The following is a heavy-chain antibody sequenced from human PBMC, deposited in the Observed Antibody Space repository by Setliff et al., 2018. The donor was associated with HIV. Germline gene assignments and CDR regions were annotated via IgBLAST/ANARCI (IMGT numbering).Heavy chain of an antibody. CDR1: GFTFSSYW. D-gene: IGHD3-3*01. V-gene: IGHV3-7*01. J-gene: IGHJ4*02. Sequence: LRLSCAVSGFTFSSYWMSWVRQAPGKGLEWVANIKQDGSGKYYVDSVKGRFTISRDNAKNSVYLQMNNLRAEDTALYYCARVEIYNFWSGYTYYFDYWGQGTLVTVSS. CDR3: ARVEIYNFWSGYTYYFDY. CDR2: IKQDGSGK.